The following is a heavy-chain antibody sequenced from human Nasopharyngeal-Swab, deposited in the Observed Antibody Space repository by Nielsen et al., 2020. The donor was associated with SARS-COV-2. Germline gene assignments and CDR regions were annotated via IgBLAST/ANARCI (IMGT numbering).Heavy chain of an antibody. CDR3: ATLGGYSGYDSEYGMDV. CDR2: ISWNSGSI. Sequence: GGSLSLSCAASGFTFDDYAMHWVRQAPGKGLEWVSGISWNSGSIGYADSVKGRLPISRVNATNSLNLPPNSLRAEDTALYYCATLGGYSGYDSEYGMDVWGQGTTVTVSS. J-gene: IGHJ6*02. CDR1: GFTFDDYA. V-gene: IGHV3-9*01. D-gene: IGHD5-12*01.